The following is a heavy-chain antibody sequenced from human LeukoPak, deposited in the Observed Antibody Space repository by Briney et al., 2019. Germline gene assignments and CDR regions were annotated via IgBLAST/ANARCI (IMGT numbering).Heavy chain of an antibody. CDR1: GFTVSSNY. CDR2: IYSGGST. CDR3: ASQTTTAMVRVY. Sequence: GGSLRLSCAASGFTVSSNYMSWVRQAPGKGLEWVSVIYSGGSTYYADSVKGRFTISRDNSKNTLYLQMNSLRAEDTAVYYCASQTTTAMVRVYWGQGTLVTVSS. J-gene: IGHJ4*02. V-gene: IGHV3-53*01. D-gene: IGHD5-18*01.